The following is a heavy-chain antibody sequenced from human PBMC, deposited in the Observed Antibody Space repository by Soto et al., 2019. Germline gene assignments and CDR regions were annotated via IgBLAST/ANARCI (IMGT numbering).Heavy chain of an antibody. Sequence: QITLKESGPTLVKPTQTLTLTCTFSGFSLSTSRVGVGWIRQPPGKDLEWLALLYWDDDKRYSPSLKTRLTITKDTSKNQVVLTMTNMDPVDTATYYCAHYRIFGEYMYYFDSRGHGTLVTVAS. J-gene: IGHJ4*01. CDR1: GFSLSTSRVG. CDR2: LYWDDDK. D-gene: IGHD4-17*01. CDR3: AHYRIFGEYMYYFDS. V-gene: IGHV2-5*02.